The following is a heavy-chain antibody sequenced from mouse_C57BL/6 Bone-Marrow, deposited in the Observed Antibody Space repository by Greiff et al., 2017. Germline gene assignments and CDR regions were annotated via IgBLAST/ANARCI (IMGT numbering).Heavy chain of an antibody. CDR3: AVYYGSSYGYFDV. D-gene: IGHD1-1*01. Sequence: QVQLQQPGAELVMPGASVKLSCKASGYTFTSYWMHWVKQRPGQGLEWIGEIDPSDSYTNYNQKFKGKSTLTVDKSSSTAYMQLSSLTAEDSAVYYGAVYYGSSYGYFDVWGTGTTVTVSS. CDR2: IDPSDSYT. V-gene: IGHV1-69*01. CDR1: GYTFTSYW. J-gene: IGHJ1*03.